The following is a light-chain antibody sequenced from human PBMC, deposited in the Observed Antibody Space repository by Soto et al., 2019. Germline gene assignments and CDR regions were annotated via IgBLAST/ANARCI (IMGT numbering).Light chain of an antibody. CDR1: QDIGNY. CDR2: DAS. CDR3: QQYDNLERT. J-gene: IGKJ5*01. V-gene: IGKV1-33*01. Sequence: MSLATTNTYACRGGRVSRSWRASQDIGNYLNWYQQKRGKAPKRLIYDASNLETGVPSRFSGSGSGTDFTFTICSLEAEDTATSYCQQYDNLERTVGQGTRLEIK.